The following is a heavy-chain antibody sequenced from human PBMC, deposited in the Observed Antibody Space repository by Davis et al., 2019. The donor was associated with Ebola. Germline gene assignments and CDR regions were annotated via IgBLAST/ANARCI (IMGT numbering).Heavy chain of an antibody. CDR1: GFTFSSYG. CDR3: AKDLSKRSGWYHFMDV. D-gene: IGHD6-19*01. V-gene: IGHV3-30*18. Sequence: GGSLRLSCAASGFTFSSYGIHWVRQAPGKGLEWVAVISYDGSNEYYADSVKGRFTISRDNSKNTLYLQMNSLRAEDTAVYYCAKDLSKRSGWYHFMDVWGQGTTVTVSS. J-gene: IGHJ6*02. CDR2: ISYDGSNE.